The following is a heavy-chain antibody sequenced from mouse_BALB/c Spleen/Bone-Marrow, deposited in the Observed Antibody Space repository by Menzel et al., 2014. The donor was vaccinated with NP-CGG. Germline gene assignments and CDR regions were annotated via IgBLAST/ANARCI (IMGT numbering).Heavy chain of an antibody. J-gene: IGHJ1*01. V-gene: IGHV7-3*02. D-gene: IGHD1-2*01. CDR2: IRNKANGYTT. Sequence: EVKVVESGAGLVQPGGSLRLSCATSGFTFTDYYMSWVRQPPGKALEWLGFIRNKANGYTTEYSASVKGRFTISRDNSQSILYLQMNTLRAEDSATYYCARDNYYGYHWYFDVWGAGTTVTVSS. CDR3: ARDNYYGYHWYFDV. CDR1: GFTFTDYY.